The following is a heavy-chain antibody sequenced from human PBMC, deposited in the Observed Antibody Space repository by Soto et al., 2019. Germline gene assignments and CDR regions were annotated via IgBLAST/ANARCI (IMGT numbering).Heavy chain of an antibody. CDR2: IWYDGSNK. CDR1: GFTFSYYG. J-gene: IGHJ6*02. D-gene: IGHD2-8*01. CDR3: ARDSHTHSRNGVCHNYFYYSMDV. Sequence: QVQLVESGGGVVQPGRSLRLSCAASGFTFSYYGMHWVRQAPGKGLEWVAMIWYDGSNKYYGDSVKGRFTISRDNSKNTVYLHMDSLRAEDTAMYYCARDSHTHSRNGVCHNYFYYSMDVWGQGNTVTVSS. V-gene: IGHV3-33*01.